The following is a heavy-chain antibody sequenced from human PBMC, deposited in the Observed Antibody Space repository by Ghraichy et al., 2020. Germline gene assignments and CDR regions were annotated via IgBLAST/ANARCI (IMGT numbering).Heavy chain of an antibody. CDR2: ISGSGGST. D-gene: IGHD3-10*01. J-gene: IGHJ4*02. CDR1: GFTFSSYA. Sequence: GGSLRLSCAASGFTFSSYAMSWVRQAPGKGLEWVSAISGSGGSTYYADSVKGRFTISRDNSKNTLYLQMNSLRAEDTAVYYCAKQTYYYGSGSSDGFDYWGQGTLVTVSS. V-gene: IGHV3-23*01. CDR3: AKQTYYYGSGSSDGFDY.